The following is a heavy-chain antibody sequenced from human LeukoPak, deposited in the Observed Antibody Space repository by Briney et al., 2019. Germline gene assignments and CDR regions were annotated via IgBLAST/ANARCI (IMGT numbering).Heavy chain of an antibody. CDR3: SRLPDP. Sequence: SETVSLTCTVSGGSISSGSYYWSWIRQPAGKGLEWIGRIYTSGSTNYNPSLKSRVTISVDKSKNQFSLKLSSVTAADTAVYYCSRLPDPWGQGTLVTVSS. CDR2: IYTSGST. CDR1: GGSISSGSYY. V-gene: IGHV4-61*02. J-gene: IGHJ5*02.